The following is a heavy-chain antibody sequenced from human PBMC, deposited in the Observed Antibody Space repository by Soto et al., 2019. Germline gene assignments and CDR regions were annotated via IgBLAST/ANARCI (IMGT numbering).Heavy chain of an antibody. J-gene: IGHJ5*02. CDR2: INHIGST. V-gene: IGHV4-34*01. CDR1: GGSLSGYY. CDR3: ARDKGGPFGGSPYNWFDP. Sequence: SETLSLTCAVSGGSLSGYYWSWIRQPPGKRLEWIGEINHIGSTNYNPSLKSRVTILVDTSKNQFSLKLSSVTAADTAVYYCARDKGGPFGGSPYNWFDPWGQGTLVTVSS. D-gene: IGHD3-10*01.